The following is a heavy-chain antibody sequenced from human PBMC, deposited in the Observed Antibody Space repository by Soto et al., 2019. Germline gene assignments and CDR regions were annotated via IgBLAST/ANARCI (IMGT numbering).Heavy chain of an antibody. D-gene: IGHD2-21*02. J-gene: IGHJ3*02. CDR3: ARAVMVWGGGDPAGAFDI. CDR1: GFTFSSYA. V-gene: IGHV3-30-3*01. Sequence: QVQLVESGGGVVQPGRSLRLSCAASGFTFSSYAMHWVRQAPGKGLEWVAVISYDGSNKYYADSVKGRFTISRDNSKNTLYLQMNSLRAEDTAVYYFARAVMVWGGGDPAGAFDIWGQGTMVTVSS. CDR2: ISYDGSNK.